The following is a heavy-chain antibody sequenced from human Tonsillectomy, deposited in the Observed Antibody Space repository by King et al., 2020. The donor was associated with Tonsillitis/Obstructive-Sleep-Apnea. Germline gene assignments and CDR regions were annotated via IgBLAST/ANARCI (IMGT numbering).Heavy chain of an antibody. CDR2: ISAYNGHT. D-gene: IGHD3-22*01. CDR1: GYTFSSYG. J-gene: IGHJ4*02. V-gene: IGHV1-18*01. CDR3: ARDSMSHYFDSSAYYTFDY. Sequence: QLVQSGGEVKKPGASVKVYCKASGYTFSSYGISWVRQAPGQGLEWMGWISAYNGHTNSAQKLQGRVTLTTDASTSTAYMELGSLRSDDTAVYYCARDSMSHYFDSSAYYTFDYWGQGTLVTVSS.